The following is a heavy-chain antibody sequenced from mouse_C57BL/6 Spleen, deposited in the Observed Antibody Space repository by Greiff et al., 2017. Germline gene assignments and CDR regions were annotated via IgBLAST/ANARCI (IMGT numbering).Heavy chain of an antibody. V-gene: IGHV5-17*01. D-gene: IGHD2-5*01. Sequence: EVHLVESGGGLVKPGGSLKLSCAASGFTFSDYGMHWVRQAPEKGLEWVAYISSGSSTIYYADTVKGRFTISRDNAKNTLFLQMTSLRSEDTAMYYCARSNYGLYYFDYWGQGTTLTVSS. CDR2: ISSGSSTI. CDR1: GFTFSDYG. J-gene: IGHJ2*01. CDR3: ARSNYGLYYFDY.